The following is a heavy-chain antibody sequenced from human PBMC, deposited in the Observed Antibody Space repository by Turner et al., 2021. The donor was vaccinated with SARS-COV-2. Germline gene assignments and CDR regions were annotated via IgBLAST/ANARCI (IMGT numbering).Heavy chain of an antibody. J-gene: IGHJ4*02. CDR2: INQDGSEK. CDR1: GFTFSSYW. Sequence: EVQLVESGGGLVQPGGSLRLPCAASGFTFSSYWMSWVRQAPGKGLEWVANINQDGSEKYYVDSVKGRFTISRDNAKNSLYLQMNSLRAVDTAVYYCARDPGEGYYYDSSGYLDYWGQGTLVTVSS. V-gene: IGHV3-7*01. D-gene: IGHD3-22*01. CDR3: ARDPGEGYYYDSSGYLDY.